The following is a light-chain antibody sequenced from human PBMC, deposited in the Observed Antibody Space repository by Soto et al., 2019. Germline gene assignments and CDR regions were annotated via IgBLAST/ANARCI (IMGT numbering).Light chain of an antibody. CDR3: SAYTARSTLV. Sequence: QSALTQPVSVSGSPGQSITISCTGTSSDVGGYNLVSWYQQHPGTAPKLIIYEVRNRPSGISSRFSGSRSGNTASLTISGLQSEDEGDYYCSAYTARSTLVFGGGTKVTVL. CDR1: SSDVGGYNL. CDR2: EVR. V-gene: IGLV2-14*01. J-gene: IGLJ3*02.